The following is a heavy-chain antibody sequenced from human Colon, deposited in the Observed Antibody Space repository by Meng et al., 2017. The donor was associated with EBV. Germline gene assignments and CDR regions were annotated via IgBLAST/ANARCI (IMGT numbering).Heavy chain of an antibody. CDR2: IHSSGST. CDR3: ARASYGSGSPLGESWFDP. D-gene: IGHD3-10*01. Sequence: QWRLPGSGPGQVKPSRTLSLACTAAGGSISSGGYYWSWIRQHPGKGLEWIGYIHSSGSTYYNPSLRSRLTISVDTSKNQFSLKLSSVTAADTAVYYCARASYGSGSPLGESWFDPWGQGTLVTVSS. CDR1: GGSISSGGYY. V-gene: IGHV4-31*03. J-gene: IGHJ5*02.